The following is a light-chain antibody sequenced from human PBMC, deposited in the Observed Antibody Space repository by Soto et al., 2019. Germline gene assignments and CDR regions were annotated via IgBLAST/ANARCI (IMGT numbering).Light chain of an antibody. V-gene: IGKV1-5*03. Sequence: DIQMTQSPSTLSGSVGDRVTITCRASQTISSWLAWYQQKPGKAPKLLIYKASTLKSGVPSRFSGSGYGTDISLNSSILLPDKFATCYLQHGNSHSGAIGQG. CDR1: QTISSW. CDR3: QHGNSHSGA. CDR2: KAS. J-gene: IGKJ1*01.